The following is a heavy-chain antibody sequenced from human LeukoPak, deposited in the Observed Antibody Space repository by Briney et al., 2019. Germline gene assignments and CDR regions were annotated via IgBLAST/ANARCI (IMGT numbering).Heavy chain of an antibody. CDR3: TGTIFGVLVDY. CDR1: GLTFSGSA. J-gene: IGHJ4*02. V-gene: IGHV3-73*01. CDR2: IRSKANSYAT. Sequence: GGSLRLSCAASGLTFSGSAVHCARQASGEGGVWVSHIRSKANSYATAYAASVKGRLNISRDDSKDTAYLQMSSLKPEETAVYYCTGTIFGVLVDYWGRGTLVTVSS. D-gene: IGHD3-3*01.